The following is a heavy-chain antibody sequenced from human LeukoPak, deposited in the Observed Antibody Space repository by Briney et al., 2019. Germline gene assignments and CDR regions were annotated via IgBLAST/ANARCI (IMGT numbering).Heavy chain of an antibody. CDR3: ATVPAAIDWFDP. J-gene: IGHJ5*02. CDR1: GFTFSNYW. Sequence: SGGSLRLSCAASGFTFSNYWMNWVRQAPGKGLEWVANINQDGSERSYVDSVKGRFTISRDNAKNSLYLQMNSLRAEDTAVYYCATVPAAIDWFDPWGQGTLVTVSS. D-gene: IGHD2-2*02. V-gene: IGHV3-7*01. CDR2: INQDGSER.